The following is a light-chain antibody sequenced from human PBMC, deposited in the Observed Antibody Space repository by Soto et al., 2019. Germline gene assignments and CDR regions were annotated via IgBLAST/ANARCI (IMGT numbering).Light chain of an antibody. CDR1: QSLLGSDGKTY. J-gene: IGKJ4*01. CDR3: MQSVQFPRT. CDR2: EVS. V-gene: IGKV2D-29*01. Sequence: IVMTQTPLSLSVTPGQPASISCKSSQSLLGSDGKTYLSWYLQKPGHPPQLLIFEVSNHFSGVSDRFGGSGSGTDFTLKISRVEAEDVGVYYCMQSVQFPRTFGGGTKVEIK.